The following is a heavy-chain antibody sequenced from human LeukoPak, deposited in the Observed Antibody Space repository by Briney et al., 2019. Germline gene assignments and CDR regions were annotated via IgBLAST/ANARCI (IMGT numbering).Heavy chain of an antibody. V-gene: IGHV4-61*02. J-gene: IGHJ4*02. CDR3: ARLKKGFTFDY. Sequence: SETLSLPCTVSGGSISSGSYYWSWIRQPAGKGLEWIGRIYTSGSTNYNPSLKSRVTISVDTSKNQFSLKLSSVTAADTAVYYCARLKKGFTFDYWGQGTLVTVSS. CDR1: GGSISSGSYY. CDR2: IYTSGST.